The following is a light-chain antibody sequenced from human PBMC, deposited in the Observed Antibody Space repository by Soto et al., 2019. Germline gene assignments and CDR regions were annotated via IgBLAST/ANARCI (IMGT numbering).Light chain of an antibody. CDR1: QSVSSY. J-gene: IGKJ5*01. CDR2: DAS. V-gene: IGKV3-11*01. Sequence: IVLTQSPCTLSLSPGERATPSCRASQSVSSYLAWYQQKPGQAPRLLIYDASNRATGIPARFSSSGSGTDFTLTISSLEPGDFAVYYCQQRSSWPITFGQGTRLEIK. CDR3: QQRSSWPIT.